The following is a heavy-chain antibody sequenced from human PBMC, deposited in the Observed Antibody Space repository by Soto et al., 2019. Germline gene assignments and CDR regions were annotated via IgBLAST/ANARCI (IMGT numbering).Heavy chain of an antibody. J-gene: IGHJ4*02. V-gene: IGHV1-69*01. CDR1: GGTFSSYA. CDR2: IIPIFGTA. CDR3: ASQYCSGGSCYRYLDY. D-gene: IGHD2-15*01. Sequence: QVQLVQAGAEVKKPGSSVKVSCKASGGTFSSYAISWVRQAPGQGLEWMGGIIPIFGTANYAQKFQGRVTITADDSTSTDYMELSSLRPEDTAVYYCASQYCSGGSCYRYLDYWGQGTLVTVSS.